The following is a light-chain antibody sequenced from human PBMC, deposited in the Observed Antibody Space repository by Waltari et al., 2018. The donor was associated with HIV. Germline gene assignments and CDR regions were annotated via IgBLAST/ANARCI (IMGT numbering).Light chain of an antibody. CDR1: TRDVGGYDY. CDR2: DVN. J-gene: IGLJ1*01. CDR3: SSYTLTSTYV. Sequence: QSALTQPASVSGAPGQSITISCTGTTRDVGGYDYDSWYQQHPGKAPKLIIYDVNHRSSVLSRRLSGSKSGNTASRTISGLQAEDDADYSCSSYTLTSTYVFGTGTKVTVL. V-gene: IGLV2-14*03.